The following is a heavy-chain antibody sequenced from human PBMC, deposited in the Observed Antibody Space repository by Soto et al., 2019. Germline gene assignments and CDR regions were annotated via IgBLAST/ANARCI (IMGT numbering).Heavy chain of an antibody. Sequence: EVQLLESGGGLVQPGGSLRLSCAASGFTFSNYAMSWVRQAPGEGLEWVSAITGSGGSTYYTDSVKGRFTISRDNSKNTLYLQMNSLRAEDTAVYYCVKGDGFTLYYFDYWGQGTLVTVSS. CDR3: VKGDGFTLYYFDY. CDR1: GFTFSNYA. CDR2: ITGSGGST. V-gene: IGHV3-23*01. J-gene: IGHJ4*02. D-gene: IGHD5-12*01.